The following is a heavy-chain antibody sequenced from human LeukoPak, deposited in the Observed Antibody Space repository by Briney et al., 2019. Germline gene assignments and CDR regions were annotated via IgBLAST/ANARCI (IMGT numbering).Heavy chain of an antibody. V-gene: IGHV1-69*02. Sequence: SVKVSCKASGGTFSSYTISWVRQAPGQGLEWMGRIIPILGIANYAQKFQGRVTITADKSTSTAYMELSSLRSEGTAVYYCAVAGRAARSYYYYYLDVWGKGTTVTVSS. CDR3: AVAGRAARSYYYYYLDV. D-gene: IGHD6-6*01. CDR2: IIPILGIA. J-gene: IGHJ6*03. CDR1: GGTFSSYT.